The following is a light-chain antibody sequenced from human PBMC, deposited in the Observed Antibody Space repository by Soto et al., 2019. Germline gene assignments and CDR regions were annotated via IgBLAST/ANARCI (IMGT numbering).Light chain of an antibody. CDR1: QSVSSSY. V-gene: IGKV3-20*01. CDR3: QQYGSSPWT. J-gene: IGKJ1*01. CDR2: GAS. Sequence: EVVLTQSPGALFLSPGERATLSCTASQSVSSSYLAWYQQKPGQAPRPLIYGASSRAIGIPDRFSGSGSGTDFTLTISRLEPEDFAVYYCQQYGSSPWTFGQGTKVDIK.